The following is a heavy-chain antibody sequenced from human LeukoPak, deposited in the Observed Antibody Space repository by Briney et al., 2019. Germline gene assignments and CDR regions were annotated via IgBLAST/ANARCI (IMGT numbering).Heavy chain of an antibody. CDR2: ISGSGGST. V-gene: IGHV3-23*01. CDR1: GFTFSSYD. CDR3: TRTVVGTNYFDY. J-gene: IGHJ4*02. D-gene: IGHD6-13*01. Sequence: GGSLRLSCAASGFTFSSYDTNWVRQAPGKGLEWVSAISGSGGSTYYPDSVKGRFTISRDNSKNTLYLQMNSLRAEDTAVYYCTRTVVGTNYFDYWGQGTLVTVSS.